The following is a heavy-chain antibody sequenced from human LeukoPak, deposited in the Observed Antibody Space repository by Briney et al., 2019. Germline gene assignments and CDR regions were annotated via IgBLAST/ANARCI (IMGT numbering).Heavy chain of an antibody. V-gene: IGHV3-30*03. D-gene: IGHD2-21*02. J-gene: IGHJ4*02. CDR1: GFTFISYG. CDR2: LSYDGKKK. Sequence: GGSLRLSCAASGFTFISYGMHWVRQGPGKGLEWVAVLSYDGKKKFYADSVQGRFTISRDNSKNTLFLQMNSLRPEDTAVYSCRTDEPTRCDADCLLDHWGQGTLVTVSS. CDR3: RTDEPTRCDADCLLDH.